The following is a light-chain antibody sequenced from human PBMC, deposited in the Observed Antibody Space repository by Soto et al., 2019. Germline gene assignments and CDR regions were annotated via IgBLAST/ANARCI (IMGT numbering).Light chain of an antibody. CDR3: QQSFSTPT. CDR2: AAS. Sequence: IQMTQSPSSLSASVGDRVTITCRASQGIISYLAWYQQKPGKAPKLLIYAASTLQSGVPSRFSGSGCGKDFPLTISSLQPEDFATYYCQQSFSTPTFGQGTRLEIK. CDR1: QGIISY. V-gene: IGKV1-39*01. J-gene: IGKJ5*01.